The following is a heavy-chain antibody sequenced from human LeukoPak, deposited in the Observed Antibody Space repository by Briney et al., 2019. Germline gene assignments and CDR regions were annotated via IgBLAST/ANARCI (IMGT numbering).Heavy chain of an antibody. CDR2: ISYDGSNK. V-gene: IGHV3-30-3*02. J-gene: IGHJ6*03. Sequence: GGSLRLSCAASGFTFSSYAMHWVRQAPGKGLEWVAVISYDGSNKYYADSVKGRFTISRDNSKNTLYLQMNSLRAEDTAVYYCAKNIVVVPAAIPITYYYYYMDVWGKGTTVTVSS. CDR3: AKNIVVVPAAIPITYYYYYMDV. D-gene: IGHD2-2*01. CDR1: GFTFSSYA.